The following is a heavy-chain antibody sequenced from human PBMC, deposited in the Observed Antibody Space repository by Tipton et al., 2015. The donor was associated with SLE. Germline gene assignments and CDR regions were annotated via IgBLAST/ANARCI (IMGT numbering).Heavy chain of an antibody. J-gene: IGHJ4*02. CDR3: ARAEISSSQGPNDY. V-gene: IGHV4-39*07. D-gene: IGHD6-13*01. Sequence: TLSLTCTVSGGSVSSGSYYWSWIRQPPGKGLEWIGEINHSGSTNYNPSLKSRVTISVDTSKNQFSLKLSSVTAADTAVYYCARAEISSSQGPNDYWGQGTLVTVSS. CDR2: INHSGST. CDR1: GGSVSSGSYY.